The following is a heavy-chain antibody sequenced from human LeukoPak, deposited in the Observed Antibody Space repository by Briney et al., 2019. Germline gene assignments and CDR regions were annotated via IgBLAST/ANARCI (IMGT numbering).Heavy chain of an antibody. CDR1: GGTFSSYA. D-gene: IGHD2/OR15-2a*01. Sequence: SVKVSCKASGGTFSSYAISWVRQTPGQGLEWMGRIIPILGIANYAQKFQGRVTITADKSTSTAYMELSSLRSEDTAVYYCARDRSGECFDYWGQGSLVTVSS. V-gene: IGHV1-69*04. CDR2: IIPILGIA. CDR3: ARDRSGECFDY. J-gene: IGHJ4*02.